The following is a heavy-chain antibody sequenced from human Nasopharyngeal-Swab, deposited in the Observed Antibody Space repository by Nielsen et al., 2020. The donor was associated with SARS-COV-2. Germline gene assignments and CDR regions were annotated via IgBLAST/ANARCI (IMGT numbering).Heavy chain of an antibody. CDR3: ARDDSISIFGVVIEFSGMDV. CDR1: GYTFTSYA. CDR2: INTNTGNT. D-gene: IGHD3-3*01. V-gene: IGHV7-4-1*02. J-gene: IGHJ6*02. Sequence: ASVNVSCKASGYTFTSYAMNWVRQAPGQGLEWMGWINTNTGNTTYAQGFPGRFVFSLDTSVSTAYLQISSLKAEDTAVYYCARDDSISIFGVVIEFSGMDVWGQGTTVTVSS.